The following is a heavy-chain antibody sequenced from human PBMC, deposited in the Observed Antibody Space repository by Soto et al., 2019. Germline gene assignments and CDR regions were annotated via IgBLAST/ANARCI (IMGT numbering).Heavy chain of an antibody. J-gene: IGHJ4*02. CDR1: GSRFTSFF. Sequence: XSVKVSCKASGSRFTSFFIHWVRQAPGQGREWIAIITNXPGTTXHAQRFQGRVXXTSDTSTXXVYTALNSLRSEHTAVYYCARSGHTNPAPVLDFCGQGTLVTASS. D-gene: IGHD2-8*01. V-gene: IGHV1-46*01. CDR3: ARSGHTNPAPVLDF. CDR2: ITNXPGTT.